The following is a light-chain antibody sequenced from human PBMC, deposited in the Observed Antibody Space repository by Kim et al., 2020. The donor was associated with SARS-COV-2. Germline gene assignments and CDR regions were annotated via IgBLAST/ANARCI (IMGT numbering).Light chain of an antibody. CDR3: QHLNSFPWT. CDR2: ETS. J-gene: IGKJ1*01. CDR1: QGIGGS. V-gene: IGKV1-9*01. Sequence: DIQLTQSPSFLSASVGDRVSITCRASQGIGGSVAWYQQKPGQAPNLLIYETSLLDSGVPPRFSGSRSGTDFTLIISSLQPEDFATYTCQHLNSFPWTFGQGTKVDIK.